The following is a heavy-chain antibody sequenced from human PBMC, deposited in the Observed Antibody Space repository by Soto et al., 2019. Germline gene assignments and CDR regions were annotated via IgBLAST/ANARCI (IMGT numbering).Heavy chain of an antibody. V-gene: IGHV5-51*01. Sequence: GKGLEWMGIIYPGDSDTRYSPSFQGQVTISADKSISTAYLQWSSLKASDTAMYYCARQLTLASYYDFWSGYYKEKNYGMDVWGQRTTVTVS. J-gene: IGHJ6*02. CDR3: ARQLTLASYYDFWSGYYKEKNYGMDV. D-gene: IGHD3-3*01. CDR2: IYPGDSDT.